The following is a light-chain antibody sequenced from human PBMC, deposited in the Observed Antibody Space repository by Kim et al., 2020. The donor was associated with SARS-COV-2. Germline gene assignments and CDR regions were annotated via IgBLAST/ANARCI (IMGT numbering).Light chain of an antibody. CDR1: QSVSSND. J-gene: IGKJ5*01. Sequence: VAPEERATLSCRASQSVSSNDFAGYQQNPGQAPRLLIYGASSSATGIPDRFSGGGSGTDFTLTISRLEPEDSAVYYCQQYGNLITFGQGTRLEIK. V-gene: IGKV3-20*01. CDR3: QQYGNLIT. CDR2: GAS.